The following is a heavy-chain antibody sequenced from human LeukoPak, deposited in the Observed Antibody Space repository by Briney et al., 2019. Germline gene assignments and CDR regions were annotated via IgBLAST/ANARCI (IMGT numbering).Heavy chain of an antibody. D-gene: IGHD2-2*01. CDR2: ISGSGGST. CDR3: AMVPAAMGSGVY. Sequence: GGSLRLSCAASGFTFSSYAMSWVRQAPGKGLEWVSAISGSGGSTYYADSVRGRFTISRDNSKNTLYLQMNSLRAEDTAVYYCAMVPAAMGSGVYWGQGTLVTVSS. J-gene: IGHJ4*02. CDR1: GFTFSSYA. V-gene: IGHV3-23*01.